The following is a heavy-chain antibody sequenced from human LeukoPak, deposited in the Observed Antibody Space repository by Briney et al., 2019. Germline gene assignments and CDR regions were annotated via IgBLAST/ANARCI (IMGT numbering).Heavy chain of an antibody. V-gene: IGHV6-1*01. CDR2: TYYRSKWYN. CDR1: GDSVSSNSAA. CDR3: ARDLLYSYGHVYYYYMDV. Sequence: SQTLSLTCAISGDSVSSNSAAWNWIRQSPSRGLEWLGRTYYRSKWYNDYAVSVKSRITINPDTSKNQFSLQLHSVTPEDTAVYYCARDLLYSYGHVYYYYMDVWGKGTTVTVSS. D-gene: IGHD5-18*01. J-gene: IGHJ6*03.